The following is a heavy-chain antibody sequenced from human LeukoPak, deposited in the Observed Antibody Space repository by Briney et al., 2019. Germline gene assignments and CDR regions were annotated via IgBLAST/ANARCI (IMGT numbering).Heavy chain of an antibody. Sequence: GGSLRLSCAASGFTVSSNYMSWVRQAPGKGLEWVAVIYSGGSTYYADSVKGRFTISRDNSKNTLYLQMNSLRAEDTAVYYCARARPDRGYEETVFDYWGQGALVAVAS. CDR3: ARARPDRGYEETVFDY. CDR1: GFTVSSNY. J-gene: IGHJ4*02. CDR2: IYSGGST. D-gene: IGHD5-12*01. V-gene: IGHV3-66*01.